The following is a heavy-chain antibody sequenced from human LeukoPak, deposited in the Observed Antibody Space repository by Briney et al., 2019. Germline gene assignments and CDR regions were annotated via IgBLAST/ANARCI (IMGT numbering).Heavy chain of an antibody. Sequence: GGSLRLSCAASGFTFSSHEMNWVRQAPGKGLEWVSYISTSASTIYYADSVKGRFTSSRDNAKNSLYLQMNSLRAEDTAVYYCARRGTSRSSYYFDYWGQGTLVTVSS. V-gene: IGHV3-48*03. CDR2: ISTSASTI. CDR1: GFTFSSHE. CDR3: ARRGTSRSSYYFDY. J-gene: IGHJ4*02.